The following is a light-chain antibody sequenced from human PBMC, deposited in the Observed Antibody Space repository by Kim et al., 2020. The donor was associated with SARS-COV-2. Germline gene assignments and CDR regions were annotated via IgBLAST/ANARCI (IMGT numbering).Light chain of an antibody. J-gene: IGLJ2*01. V-gene: IGLV3-21*04. Sequence: APGKTARITCGGNKVGSKSVHWCQQKPGQAPVLVIYYDSDRPSGIPERFSGSNSGNTATLTISRVEAGDEADYYCQVWDSSSDHPVFGGGTQLTVL. CDR3: QVWDSSSDHPV. CDR2: YDS. CDR1: KVGSKS.